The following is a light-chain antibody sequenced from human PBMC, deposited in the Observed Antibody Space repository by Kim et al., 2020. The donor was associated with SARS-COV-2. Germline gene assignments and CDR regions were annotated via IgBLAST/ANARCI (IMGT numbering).Light chain of an antibody. V-gene: IGLV1-51*01. CDR2: DNN. J-gene: IGLJ3*02. CDR3: ATWDDGLSGGV. CDR1: NSNIGTYV. Sequence: QSVLTQPPSVSAAPGQKVSISCSGGNSNIGTYVVSWYQQLPGAAPRLLIYDNNKRPSGIADRFSGSKSGTSATLGITGLQTGDEADYYCATWDDGLSGGVFGGGTKLTVL.